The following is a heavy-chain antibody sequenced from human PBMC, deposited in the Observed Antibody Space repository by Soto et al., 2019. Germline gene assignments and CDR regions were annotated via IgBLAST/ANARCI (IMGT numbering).Heavy chain of an antibody. CDR1: GFSLSTSGMG. J-gene: IGHJ6*02. CDR2: IDWDDAK. D-gene: IGHD3-9*01. Sequence: SGPTLVNPTQTLTLTCTFSGFSLSTSGMGVSWIRQPPGKALEWLARIDWDDAKLYSASLKTRLTISKDTSKNQVVLIMTNMDPVDTATYYCARTQIYDILTGPLGMDVWGQRTTVTVSS. V-gene: IGHV2-70*04. CDR3: ARTQIYDILTGPLGMDV.